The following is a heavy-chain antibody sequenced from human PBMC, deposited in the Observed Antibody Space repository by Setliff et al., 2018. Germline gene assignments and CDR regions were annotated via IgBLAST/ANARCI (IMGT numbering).Heavy chain of an antibody. J-gene: IGHJ4*02. V-gene: IGHV3-21*01. D-gene: IGHD3-22*01. Sequence: PGGSLRLSCAASGFTFSSYSMNWVRRAPGKGLEWVSSISSSSSYIYYADSVKGRFTISRDNAKNSLYLQMTSLRAEDTAVYYCASYSYYDSSSYYSGFSYYWGQGTLVTVSS. CDR3: ASYSYYDSSSYYSGFSYY. CDR1: GFTFSSYS. CDR2: ISSSSSYI.